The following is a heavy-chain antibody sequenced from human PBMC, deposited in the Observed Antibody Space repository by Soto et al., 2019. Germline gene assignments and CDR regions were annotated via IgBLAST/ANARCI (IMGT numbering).Heavy chain of an antibody. CDR1: GYTFTSYG. Sequence: GASVKVSCKASGYTFTSYGISWVRQAPGQGLEWMGWISVFNGNPKYAQKLQGRVTMTTDTSTSTAYMELRSLRSDDTALYYFARGYSGYENLFDYWGQGTLVTVSS. CDR2: ISVFNGNP. CDR3: ARGYSGYENLFDY. V-gene: IGHV1-18*01. J-gene: IGHJ4*02. D-gene: IGHD5-12*01.